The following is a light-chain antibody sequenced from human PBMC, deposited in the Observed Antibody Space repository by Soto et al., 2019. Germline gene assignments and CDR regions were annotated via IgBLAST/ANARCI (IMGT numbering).Light chain of an antibody. CDR1: QTISSW. CDR3: QHYNSYSEA. Sequence: DIQMTQSPSTLSGSVGDRVTITCRASQTISSWLAWYQKKPGKAPKLLIYKASTLKSGVPSRLSGSGSGTEFTLTISSLQPDDFATYYCQHYNSYSEAFGQGTKVELK. CDR2: KAS. V-gene: IGKV1-5*03. J-gene: IGKJ1*01.